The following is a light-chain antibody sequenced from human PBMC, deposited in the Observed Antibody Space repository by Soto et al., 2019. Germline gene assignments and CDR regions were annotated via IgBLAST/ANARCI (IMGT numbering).Light chain of an antibody. CDR2: DAS. Sequence: EIVLTQSPGTLSLSPGERATLSCRASQSVSSSYLAWYQQKPGQAPRLLIYDASRATGIPDRFSGSGSGTDFTFTITRLEPEDFAVYYCQHYGTSAMFGPGTKVDI. V-gene: IGKV3-20*01. CDR3: QHYGTSAM. J-gene: IGKJ3*01. CDR1: QSVSSSY.